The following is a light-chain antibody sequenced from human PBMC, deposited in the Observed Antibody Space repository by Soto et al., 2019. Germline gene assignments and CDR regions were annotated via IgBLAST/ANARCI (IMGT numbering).Light chain of an antibody. CDR1: SSDVGAYNY. Sequence: QSALTQPASVSGSPGQSITISSTGTSSDVGAYNYVSWYQQHPGKAPKLMIYHVSSRPSGVSNRFSGSKSGNTASLTISGLQAEDEADYYCSSYTSSSTYVFGTGTKVTVL. J-gene: IGLJ1*01. CDR2: HVS. CDR3: SSYTSSSTYV. V-gene: IGLV2-14*01.